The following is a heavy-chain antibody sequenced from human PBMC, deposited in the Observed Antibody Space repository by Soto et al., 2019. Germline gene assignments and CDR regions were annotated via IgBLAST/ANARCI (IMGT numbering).Heavy chain of an antibody. V-gene: IGHV4-34*01. Sequence: QVQLQQWGAGLLKPSETLSLTCAVYGGFVTSGSYYWSWIRQPPGKGLEWIGEMSHSGGTHFNPSLKSRVTIAVDTSKNQFTLKMRSVPAAETALYYCARVERGTATTVVDAFDIWGPGTMVTVSS. CDR2: MSHSGGT. J-gene: IGHJ3*02. CDR1: GGFVTSGSYY. D-gene: IGHD1-1*01. CDR3: ARVERGTATTVVDAFDI.